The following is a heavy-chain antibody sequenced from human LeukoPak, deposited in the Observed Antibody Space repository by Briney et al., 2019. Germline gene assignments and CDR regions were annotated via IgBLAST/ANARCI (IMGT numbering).Heavy chain of an antibody. CDR3: ARRFYGSGIYYIDF. V-gene: IGHV5-51*01. CDR2: IYPGDSDT. Sequence: GGSLKISCKGSGYIFTTNWIGWVRQMPGKGLEWMGIIYPGDSDTRYSPSFQGQVTISADKSISTAYLQWSNLKASDTAMYYCARRFYGSGIYYIDFWGQGTLVTVSS. D-gene: IGHD3-10*01. CDR1: GYIFTTNW. J-gene: IGHJ4*02.